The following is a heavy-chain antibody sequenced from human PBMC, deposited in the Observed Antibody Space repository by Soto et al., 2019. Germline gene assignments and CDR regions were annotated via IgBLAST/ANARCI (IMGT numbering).Heavy chain of an antibody. CDR3: ARDRYSSSTLFND. CDR2: ISDDGSDI. J-gene: IGHJ4*02. CDR1: GFSFSHYA. V-gene: IGHV3-30-3*01. D-gene: IGHD6-6*01. Sequence: QVHLVESGGGVVQPGRSLRLSCAASGFSFSHYAMHWVRQAPGKGLEWVAVISDDGSDIYSADSVKGRFIISRDDSKNSLYVQMTSLRPEDTAWYSCARDRYSSSTLFNDWRQGTLVSVSS.